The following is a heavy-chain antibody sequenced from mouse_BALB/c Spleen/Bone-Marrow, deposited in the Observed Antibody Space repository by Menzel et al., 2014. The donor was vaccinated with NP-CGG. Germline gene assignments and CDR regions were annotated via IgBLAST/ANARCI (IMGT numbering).Heavy chain of an antibody. D-gene: IGHD1-1*01. J-gene: IGHJ4*01. Sequence: QVQLQQSGPGLVAPSQNLSITCTVSGFSLTNYDVHWVRQPPGKGLEWLGLIWSGENTNYNSALMSRLSISKDNSKSQVFLKMNSLQTDDTAIYFCARENYGSYYYAMDYWGQGTSVTVSS. CDR2: IWSGENT. CDR3: ARENYGSYYYAMDY. V-gene: IGHV2-9*02. CDR1: GFSLTNYD.